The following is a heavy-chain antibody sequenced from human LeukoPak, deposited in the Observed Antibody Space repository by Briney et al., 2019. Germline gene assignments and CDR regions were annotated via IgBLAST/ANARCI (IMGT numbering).Heavy chain of an antibody. J-gene: IGHJ4*02. V-gene: IGHV3-53*01. CDR2: IYSGGST. CDR1: GFIVSSKY. CDR3: ARAGPIDY. Sequence: GGSLRLSCAASGFIVSSKYMSWVRQAPGKGLEWVSVIYSGGSTYYAASVEGRFTISRDNSKNTVYLQMNTLRVDDTAVYYCARAGPIDYWGQGILVTVSS.